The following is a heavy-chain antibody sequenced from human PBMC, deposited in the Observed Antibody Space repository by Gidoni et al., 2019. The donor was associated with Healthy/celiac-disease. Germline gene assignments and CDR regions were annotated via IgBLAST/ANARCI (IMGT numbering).Heavy chain of an antibody. CDR3: AKSPAFYDSSGLDY. J-gene: IGHJ4*02. D-gene: IGHD3-22*01. Sequence: QVQLVESGGGVVQPGRSLRLSCAASGFTFSSYGMHWVRQAPGKGLEWVAVISYDGSNKYYADSVKGRFTISRDNSKNTLYLQMNSLRAEDTAVYYCAKSPAFYDSSGLDYWGQGTLVTVSS. CDR1: GFTFSSYG. CDR2: ISYDGSNK. V-gene: IGHV3-30*18.